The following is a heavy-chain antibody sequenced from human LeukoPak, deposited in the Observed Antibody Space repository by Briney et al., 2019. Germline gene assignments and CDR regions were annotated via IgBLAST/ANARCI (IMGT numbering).Heavy chain of an antibody. D-gene: IGHD5-18*01. J-gene: IGHJ4*02. CDR1: GFSLSGYW. Sequence: GGSLRLSCAASGFSLSGYWMTWVRQAPGKGLEWVARLHADGVEQNYVDSVTGRFTMSRDNAKNSLDLQTNSLRVEDTAVYYCARGGYSFDYLGQGTLVAVSS. V-gene: IGHV3-7*01. CDR2: LHADGVEQ. CDR3: ARGGYSFDY.